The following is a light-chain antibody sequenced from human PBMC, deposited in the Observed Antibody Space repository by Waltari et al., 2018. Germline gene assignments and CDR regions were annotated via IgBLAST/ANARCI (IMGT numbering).Light chain of an antibody. CDR1: QTINSY. CDR3: QQYNTYPLT. CDR2: GAS. J-gene: IGKJ4*01. Sequence: AIRITQSPSSLSASTGDRVTITCRASQTINSYLAWYQQKPGKAPKLLIYGASTLESGVPSRFSGSQSGTDFTLTISCLQSEDFAVYYCQQYNTYPLTFGGGTKVEI. V-gene: IGKV1-8*01.